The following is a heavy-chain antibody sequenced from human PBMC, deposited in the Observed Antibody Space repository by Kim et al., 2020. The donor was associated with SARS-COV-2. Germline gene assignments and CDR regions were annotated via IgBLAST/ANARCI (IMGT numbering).Heavy chain of an antibody. D-gene: IGHD6-13*01. CDR2: ISYDGSNK. CDR3: ARDGVAAGVYYYYYGMDV. J-gene: IGHJ6*02. V-gene: IGHV3-30*04. CDR1: GFTFSSYA. Sequence: GGSLRLSCAASGFTFSSYAMHWVRQAPGKGLEWLAVISYDGSNKYYADSVKGRFTISRDNSKNTLYLQMNSLRAEDTAVYYCARDGVAAGVYYYYYGMDVWGQGTTVTVSS.